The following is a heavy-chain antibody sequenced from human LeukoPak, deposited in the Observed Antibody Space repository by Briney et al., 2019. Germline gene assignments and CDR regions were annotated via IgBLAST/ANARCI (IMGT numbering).Heavy chain of an antibody. D-gene: IGHD5-24*01. CDR2: ISYDGSNK. Sequence: GRSLRLSCAASGFTFSSYAMHWVRQAPGKGLEWVAVISYDGSNKYYADSVKGRFTISRDNSKNTLYLQMNSLRAEDTAVYYCARSSRDGYNWGDYWGQGTLVTVSS. CDR1: GFTFSSYA. J-gene: IGHJ4*02. V-gene: IGHV3-30*01. CDR3: ARSSRDGYNWGDY.